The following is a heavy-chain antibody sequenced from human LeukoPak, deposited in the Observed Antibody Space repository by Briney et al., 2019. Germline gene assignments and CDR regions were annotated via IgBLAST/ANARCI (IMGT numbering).Heavy chain of an antibody. J-gene: IGHJ5*02. D-gene: IGHD6-13*01. CDR2: ISSGGSTI. Sequence: PGGSLRLSCAASGITFSDYYMTWIRQAPGKGLEGISYISSGGSTIYYADSVRGQFTISRDNAKNSLYLQMNSLRAEDTAVYYCARVQKGIAAAGAGGGWFEPWGQGTLVTVSS. CDR1: GITFSDYY. CDR3: ARVQKGIAAAGAGGGWFEP. V-gene: IGHV3-11*01.